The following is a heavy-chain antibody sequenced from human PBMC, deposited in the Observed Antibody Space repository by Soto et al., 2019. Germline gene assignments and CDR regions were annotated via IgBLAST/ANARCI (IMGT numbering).Heavy chain of an antibody. J-gene: IGHJ5*02. CDR3: ATSDDFYDSSGYYSAKWFDP. D-gene: IGHD3-22*01. CDR2: IYYSGST. Sequence: QVQLQESGPGLVKPSQTLSLTCTVSGGSISSGGYYLSWIRQHPGKGLEWIGYIYYSGSTYYNPSLKSRVTISVDTSKNQFSLKLSSVTAADTAVYYCATSDDFYDSSGYYSAKWFDPWGQGTLVTVSS. CDR1: GGSISSGGYY. V-gene: IGHV4-31*03.